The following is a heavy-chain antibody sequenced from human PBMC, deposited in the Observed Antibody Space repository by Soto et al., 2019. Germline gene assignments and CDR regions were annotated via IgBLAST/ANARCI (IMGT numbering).Heavy chain of an antibody. J-gene: IGHJ5*02. CDR1: GGSFSGYY. Sequence: QVQLQQWGAGLLKPSETLSLTCAVYGGSFSGYYWSWIRQPPGKGLEWIGEINHSGSTNYNPSLKSRVTISVDTSKNQFSRKLSSVTAADTAVYYCARAAAGRTPNWFDPWGQGTLVTVSS. D-gene: IGHD6-13*01. V-gene: IGHV4-34*01. CDR2: INHSGST. CDR3: ARAAAGRTPNWFDP.